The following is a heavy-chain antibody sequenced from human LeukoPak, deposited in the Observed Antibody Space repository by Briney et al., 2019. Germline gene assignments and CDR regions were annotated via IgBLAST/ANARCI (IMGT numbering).Heavy chain of an antibody. CDR1: GYSFTSYW. V-gene: IGHV5-51*01. J-gene: IGHJ4*02. CDR2: IYPGDSDT. CDR3: ARRAPHCSSTSCYTVFDF. Sequence: GESLKISCKGSGYSFTSYWIGWVRQMPGKGLEWMGIIYPGDSDTRYSPSFQGQVTISADKSISTAYLQWSSLKASDTAMYYCARRAPHCSSTSCYTVFDFWGQGTLVTVSS. D-gene: IGHD2-2*02.